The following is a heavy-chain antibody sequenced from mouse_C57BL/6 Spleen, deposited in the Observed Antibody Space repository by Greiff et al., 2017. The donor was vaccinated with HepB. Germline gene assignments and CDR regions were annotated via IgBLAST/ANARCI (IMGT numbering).Heavy chain of an antibody. CDR3: AKDSNYVRFAY. CDR2: IDPSDSYT. CDR1: GYTFTSYW. D-gene: IGHD2-5*01. J-gene: IGHJ3*01. Sequence: QVQLQQSGAELVKPGASVKLSCKASGYTFTSYWMQWVKQRPGQGLEWIGEIDPSDSYTNYNQKFKGKATLTVDTSSSTAYMQLSSLTSEDSAVYYCAKDSNYVRFAYWGQGTLVTVS. V-gene: IGHV1-50*01.